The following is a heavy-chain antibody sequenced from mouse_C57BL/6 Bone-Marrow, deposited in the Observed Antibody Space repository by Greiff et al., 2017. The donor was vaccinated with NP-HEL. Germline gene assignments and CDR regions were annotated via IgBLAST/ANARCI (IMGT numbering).Heavy chain of an antibody. J-gene: IGHJ3*01. V-gene: IGHV5-4*01. CDR2: ISDGGSYT. CDR3: ARDLIYYDYD. Sequence: EVKLMESGGGLVKPAGSLKLSCAASGFTFSSYAMSWVRQTPEKRLEWVATISDGGSYTYYPDNVKGRFTISRDNAKNNLYLQMSHLKSEDTAMYYCARDLIYYDYDWGQGTLVTVSA. D-gene: IGHD2-4*01. CDR1: GFTFSSYA.